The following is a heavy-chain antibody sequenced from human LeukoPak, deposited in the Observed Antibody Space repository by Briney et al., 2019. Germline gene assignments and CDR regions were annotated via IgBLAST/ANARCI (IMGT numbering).Heavy chain of an antibody. CDR3: AREIVGAARGRFDY. CDR2: IKKDGSEK. Sequence: GGSLRLSCAASGFTFSSYWMSWVRQAQGKGMEWVANIKKDGSEKDYADSVKGRFTISRENGKNSLYLQMNSLTAEDTAVYYCAREIVGAARGRFDYWGQGTLVTVSS. J-gene: IGHJ4*02. V-gene: IGHV3-7*01. D-gene: IGHD1-26*01. CDR1: GFTFSSYW.